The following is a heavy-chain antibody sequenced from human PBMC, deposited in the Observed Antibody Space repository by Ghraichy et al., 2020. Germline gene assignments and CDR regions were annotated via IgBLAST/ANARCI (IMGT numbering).Heavy chain of an antibody. V-gene: IGHV1-46*01. J-gene: IGHJ4*02. CDR1: GYTFTSYY. CDR2: INPSGGST. CDR3: ARENNIVVVPAAFDY. Sequence: ASVKVSCKASGYTFTSYYMHWVRQAPGQGLEWMGIINPSGGSTSYAQKFQGRVTMTRDTSTSTVYMELSSLRSEDTAVYYCARENNIVVVPAAFDYWGQGTLVTVSS. D-gene: IGHD2-2*01.